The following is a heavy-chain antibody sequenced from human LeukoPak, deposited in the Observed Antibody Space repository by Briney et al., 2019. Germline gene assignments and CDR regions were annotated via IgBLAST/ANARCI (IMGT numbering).Heavy chain of an antibody. Sequence: SETLSLTCSVSGGSINSGGYYWTWIRQHPGKGLEWIGYIYYSGSTYYNPSLKSRVTISVDTSKNQFSLKLSSVTAADTAVYYCARAGSPSYDFWSGYYDYWGQGTLVTVSS. V-gene: IGHV4-31*03. J-gene: IGHJ4*02. CDR2: IYYSGST. D-gene: IGHD3-3*01. CDR1: GGSINSGGYY. CDR3: ARAGSPSYDFWSGYYDY.